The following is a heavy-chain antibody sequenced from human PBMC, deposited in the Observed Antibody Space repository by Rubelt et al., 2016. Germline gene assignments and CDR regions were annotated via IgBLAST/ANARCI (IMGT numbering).Heavy chain of an antibody. J-gene: IGHJ4*02. Sequence: VQLVESGGGVVQPGGSLRLSCAASGFTFSSYGMHWVRQAPGKGLEWVAFIRYGGSNKYYADVGDGRFTISRDSSKNTLYLQMNRLRADDTAVYYWAKAVHRTPFDYWGQGTLVPVSS. CDR3: AKAVHRTPFDY. CDR1: GFTFSSYG. V-gene: IGHV3-30*02. D-gene: IGHD4-17*01. CDR2: IRYGGSNK.